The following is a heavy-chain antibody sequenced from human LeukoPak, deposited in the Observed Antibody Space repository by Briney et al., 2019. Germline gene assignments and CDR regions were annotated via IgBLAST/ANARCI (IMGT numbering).Heavy chain of an antibody. CDR2: INPSGGST. CDR3: ARTRYYGDYGFEMDV. J-gene: IGHJ6*04. V-gene: IGHV1-46*03. CDR1: GCAFTSYY. D-gene: IGHD4-17*01. Sequence: GASVKVSCKASGCAFTSYYMHWVGQAPGQGLEWMGIINPSGGSTSYAQKYQGRVTMTRDTSTSTIYMELSSLRSEDTAVYYCARTRYYGDYGFEMDVCGKGTTVTVSS.